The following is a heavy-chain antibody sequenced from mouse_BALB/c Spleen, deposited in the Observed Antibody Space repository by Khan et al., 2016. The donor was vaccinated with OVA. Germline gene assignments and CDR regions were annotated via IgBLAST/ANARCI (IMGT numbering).Heavy chain of an antibody. CDR1: GFSLTSYG. Sequence: VELVESGPGLVAPSQSLSITCTVSGFSLTSYGVNWVRQPPGKGLEWLGVIWGDGSTNYHSALISRLSTSKDISKSQVFLQLNSLQTDDTATFYCVKQNYGTLYAMDYWGQGTSVTVSS. J-gene: IGHJ4*01. V-gene: IGHV2-3*01. CDR2: IWGDGST. D-gene: IGHD2-1*01. CDR3: VKQNYGTLYAMDY.